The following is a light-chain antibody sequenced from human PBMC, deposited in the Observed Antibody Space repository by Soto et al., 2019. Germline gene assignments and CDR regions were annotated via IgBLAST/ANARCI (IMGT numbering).Light chain of an antibody. CDR1: SSDIGSSNL. Sequence: QSVLTQPASVSGSPGQSITISCTGTSSDIGSSNLVSWYQDHPGKAPKLIIYEATQRPSGISYRFSGSKSGNTASLTVSGLQADDEADYYCASYAGTKLFVFGSGTKVTVL. V-gene: IGLV2-14*02. CDR2: EAT. J-gene: IGLJ1*01. CDR3: ASYAGTKLFV.